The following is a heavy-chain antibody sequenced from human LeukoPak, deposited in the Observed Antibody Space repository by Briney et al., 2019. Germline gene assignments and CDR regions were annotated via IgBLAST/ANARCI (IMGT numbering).Heavy chain of an antibody. CDR1: GRSFTDYY. CDR2: ISHTGST. D-gene: IGHD6-19*01. J-gene: IGHJ4*02. CDR3: AREGGWYYFDY. V-gene: IGHV4-34*01. Sequence: SETLSLTCAVYGRSFTDYYWNWIRQPPGKGLEWLGEISHTGSTKYNPSLKSRVAMSVDTPKNHFSLKLSSVTAADTAVYYCAREGGWYYFDYWGQGTLVTVSS.